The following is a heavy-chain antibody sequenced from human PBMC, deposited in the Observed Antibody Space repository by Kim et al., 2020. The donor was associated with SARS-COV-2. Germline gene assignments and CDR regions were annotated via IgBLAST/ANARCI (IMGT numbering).Heavy chain of an antibody. D-gene: IGHD3-22*01. CDR3: ARQSLHYYGSSGYYYMDV. J-gene: IGHJ6*03. CDR2: ISSSSSYI. CDR1: GFTFSSDS. Sequence: GGSLRLSCAASGFTFSSDSINWIRQAPGRGLEWVSSISSSSSYIYYADSVKGRFTISRDNAKNSLYLQMNSLRAEDTAVYYCARQSLHYYGSSGYYYMDVWGKGNTVTVPS. V-gene: IGHV3-21*01.